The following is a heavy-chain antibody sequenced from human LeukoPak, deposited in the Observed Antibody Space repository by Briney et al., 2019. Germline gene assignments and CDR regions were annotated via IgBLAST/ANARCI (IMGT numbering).Heavy chain of an antibody. CDR1: GFTFSSYA. D-gene: IGHD6-19*01. CDR2: ISYDGSNK. Sequence: GGSLRLSCAASGFTFSSYAMSWVRQAPGKGLEWVAVISYDGSNKYYADSVKGRFTISRDNSKNTLYLQMNSLRAEDTAVYYCAKDAGQWLDYFDYWGQGTLVTVSS. V-gene: IGHV3-30*18. CDR3: AKDAGQWLDYFDY. J-gene: IGHJ4*02.